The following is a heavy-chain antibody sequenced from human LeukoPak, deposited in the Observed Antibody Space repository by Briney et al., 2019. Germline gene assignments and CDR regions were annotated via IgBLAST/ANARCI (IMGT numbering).Heavy chain of an antibody. CDR2: IYTSGST. Sequence: PSETLSLTCTVSGGSISSGSYYWSWIRQPAGKGLEWIGRIYTSGSTNYNPSLKSRVTISVDTSKNQFSLKLSSVTAADTAVYYCARGRRILTGYYPWGRGTLVTVSS. CDR1: GGSISSGSYY. D-gene: IGHD3-9*01. V-gene: IGHV4-61*02. J-gene: IGHJ5*02. CDR3: ARGRRILTGYYP.